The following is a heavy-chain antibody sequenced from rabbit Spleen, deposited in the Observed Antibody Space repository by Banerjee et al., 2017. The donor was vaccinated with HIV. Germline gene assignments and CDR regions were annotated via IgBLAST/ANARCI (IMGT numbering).Heavy chain of an antibody. CDR1: GFDFSNKAV. Sequence: QEQLVESGGGLVQPEGSLTLTCSASGFDFSNKAVMCWVRQAPGKGLEWIACINAVTGKAVYATWAKGRFTFSKASSTTVTLQMTSLTAADMATYFCARGVRASGDSGYGYPDLWGQGTLVTVS. V-gene: IGHV1S45*01. CDR2: INAVTGKA. J-gene: IGHJ3*01. CDR3: ARGVRASGDSGYGYPDL. D-gene: IGHD6-1*01.